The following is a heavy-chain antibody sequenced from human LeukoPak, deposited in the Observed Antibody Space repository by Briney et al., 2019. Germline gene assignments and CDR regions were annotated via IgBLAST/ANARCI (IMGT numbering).Heavy chain of an antibody. CDR2: INPNSGGT. J-gene: IGHJ3*02. V-gene: IGHV1-2*02. CDR3: ARRVVDDSSGYYFVEAFDI. CDR1: GYTFTSYY. D-gene: IGHD3-22*01. Sequence: GASVKVSCKASGYTFTSYYMHWVRQAPGQGLEWMGWINPNSGGTNYAQKFQGRVTMTRDTSISTAYMELSRLRSDDTAVYYCARRVVDDSSGYYFVEAFDIWGQGTMVTVSS.